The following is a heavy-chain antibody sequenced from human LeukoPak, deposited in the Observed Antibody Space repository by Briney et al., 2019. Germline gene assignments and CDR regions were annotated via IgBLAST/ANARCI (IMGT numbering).Heavy chain of an antibody. Sequence: GGSLRLSCAASGFTFSSYAITWVRQAPGKGLEWMAVTSSDLNVKLNADSVKGRFTISRDNSRSTLYLQMNSLRPEDTAIYYCAREGYYGSGSPPSLYFDYWGQGTLVTVSS. V-gene: IGHV3-30*03. D-gene: IGHD3-10*01. CDR3: AREGYYGSGSPPSLYFDY. J-gene: IGHJ4*02. CDR2: TSSDLNVK. CDR1: GFTFSSYA.